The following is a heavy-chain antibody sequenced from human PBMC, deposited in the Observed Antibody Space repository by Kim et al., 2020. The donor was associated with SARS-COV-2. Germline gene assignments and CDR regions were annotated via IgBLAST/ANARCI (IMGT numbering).Heavy chain of an antibody. J-gene: IGHJ4*02. CDR1: GFTFSSYA. Sequence: GGSLRLSCAASGFTFSSYAMSWVRQAPGKGLEWVSAISGSGGSTYYADSVKGRFTISRDNSKNTLYLQMNSLRAEDTAVYYCAKSDILTGYYSSFDYWGQGTLVTVSS. D-gene: IGHD3-9*01. V-gene: IGHV3-23*01. CDR3: AKSDILTGYYSSFDY. CDR2: ISGSGGST.